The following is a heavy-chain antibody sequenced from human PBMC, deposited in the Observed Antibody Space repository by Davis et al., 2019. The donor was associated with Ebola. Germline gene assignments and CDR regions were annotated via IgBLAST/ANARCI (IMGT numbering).Heavy chain of an antibody. CDR1: GFTFSNAW. CDR3: ARDYAVAGDYFDY. CDR2: IKSKTDGGTT. V-gene: IGHV3-15*01. J-gene: IGHJ4*02. Sequence: GESLKISCAASGFTFSNAWMSWVRQAPGKGLEWVGRIKSKTDGGTTDYAAPVKGRFTISRDDSKNTLYLQMNSLRAEDTAVYYCARDYAVAGDYFDYWGQGTLVTVSS. D-gene: IGHD6-19*01.